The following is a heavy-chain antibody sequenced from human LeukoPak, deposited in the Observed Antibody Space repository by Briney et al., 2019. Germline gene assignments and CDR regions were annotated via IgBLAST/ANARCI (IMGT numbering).Heavy chain of an antibody. CDR2: IYTSGSP. CDR3: ARMDDYFGSGNYYNVINYYYMDV. J-gene: IGHJ6*03. D-gene: IGHD3-10*01. Sequence: PSETLSLTCTVSGGSISSGSYYWSWIRQPAGKGLEWLGRIYTSGSPNYNPSLNSRVTISVDTSKHQFSLKLSSVTAADTAVYYCARMDDYFGSGNYYNVINYYYMDVWGKGTTVTVS. CDR1: GGSISSGSYY. V-gene: IGHV4-61*02.